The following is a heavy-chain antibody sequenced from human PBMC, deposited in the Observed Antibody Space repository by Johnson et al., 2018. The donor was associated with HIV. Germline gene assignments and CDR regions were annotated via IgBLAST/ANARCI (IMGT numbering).Heavy chain of an antibody. Sequence: VQLVESGGGVVRPGGSLRLSCAASGFTFNDYGMSWVRQAPGKGLEWVSGINWNGGRTGYADSVKGRFTIPRYNAKNSLYLQMNSLRAEDTALFYCARESMVQGVTLYVVYAFDIWGRGTMVTVSS. V-gene: IGHV3-20*04. CDR1: GFTFNDYG. J-gene: IGHJ3*02. CDR3: ARESMVQGVTLYVVYAFDI. CDR2: INWNGGRT. D-gene: IGHD3-10*01.